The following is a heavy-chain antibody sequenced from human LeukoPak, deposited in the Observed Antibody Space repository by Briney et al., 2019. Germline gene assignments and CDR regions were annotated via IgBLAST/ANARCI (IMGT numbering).Heavy chain of an antibody. CDR2: INHSGST. V-gene: IGHV4-34*01. CDR3: ARGLNNPYYYYYYMDV. J-gene: IGHJ6*03. CDR1: GGSFSGYY. Sequence: PSETLSLTCAVYGGSFSGYYWSWIRQPPGKGLEWLGEINHSGSTNYNPSLKSRVTIPVDTSKIQFSLKLSSVTAADTAVYYCARGLNNPYYYYYYMDVWGKGTTVTVSS. D-gene: IGHD1-14*01.